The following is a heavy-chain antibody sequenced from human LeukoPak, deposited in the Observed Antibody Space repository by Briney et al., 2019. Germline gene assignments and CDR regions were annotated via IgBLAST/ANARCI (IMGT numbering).Heavy chain of an antibody. D-gene: IGHD2-2*02. Sequence: ASVKVSCKASGYTFTGYYMHWVRQAPGQGLEWMGWINPNSGGTNYAQKFQGGVTMTRDTSISTAYMELSRLRSDDTAVYYCARTGADCSSTSCYTGYYYYYMDVWGKGTTVTVSS. J-gene: IGHJ6*03. V-gene: IGHV1-2*02. CDR1: GYTFTGYY. CDR2: INPNSGGT. CDR3: ARTGADCSSTSCYTGYYYYYMDV.